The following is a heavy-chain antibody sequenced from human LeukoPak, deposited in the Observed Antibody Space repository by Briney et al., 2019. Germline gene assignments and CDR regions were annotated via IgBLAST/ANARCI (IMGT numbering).Heavy chain of an antibody. CDR2: ISSSSSTI. J-gene: IGHJ6*02. D-gene: IGHD3-3*01. V-gene: IGHV3-48*01. Sequence: GGSLRLSCAASGFTFSSYSMSWVRQAPGKGLEWVSYISSSSSTIYYADSVKGRFTISRDNAKNSLYLQMNSLRAEDTAVYYCARDPPLRFLEWLSPSGMDVWGQGTTVTVSS. CDR1: GFTFSSYS. CDR3: ARDPPLRFLEWLSPSGMDV.